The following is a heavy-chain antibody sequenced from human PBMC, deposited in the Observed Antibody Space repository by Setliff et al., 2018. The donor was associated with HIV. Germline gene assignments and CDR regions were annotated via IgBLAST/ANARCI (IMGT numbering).Heavy chain of an antibody. D-gene: IGHD3-22*01. CDR1: GGSFGVYR. CDR3: AREIPYSYGGRGHPL. V-gene: IGHV4-4*07. CDR2: IDSSGTT. J-gene: IGHJ4*02. Sequence: PSETLSLTCTISGGSFGVYRWSWIRQSAGRGLEWIGRIDSSGTTDYKPSLKSRVTISIDTSRNQFSLTVSSVTAADTAVYYCAREIPYSYGGRGHPLWGQGTLVTVSS.